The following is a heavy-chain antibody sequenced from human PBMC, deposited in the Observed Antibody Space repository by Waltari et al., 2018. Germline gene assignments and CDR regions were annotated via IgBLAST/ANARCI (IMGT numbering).Heavy chain of an antibody. J-gene: IGHJ3*02. D-gene: IGHD1-26*01. CDR2: IIPIFGTS. CDR3: ARGGSYYGLDAFDI. V-gene: IGHV1-69*08. Sequence: QVQLVQSGAEVKKPGSSVKVSCKASGGTFSSYAISWVRQAPGQGLEWMGRIIPIFGTSNYAQKFQCRVTITADKSTSTAYMELSSLRSEDTAVYYCARGGSYYGLDAFDIWGQGTMVTVSS. CDR1: GGTFSSYA.